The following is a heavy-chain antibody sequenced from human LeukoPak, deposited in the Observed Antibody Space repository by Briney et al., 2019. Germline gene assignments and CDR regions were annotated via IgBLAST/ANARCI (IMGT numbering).Heavy chain of an antibody. J-gene: IGHJ4*02. CDR1: GYTFTSYY. D-gene: IGHD6-13*01. V-gene: IGHV1-46*01. Sequence: GASVKVSCKASGYTFTSYYMHWVRQAPGQGLEWMGIINPSGGSTSYAQKFQGRVTMTRDTSTSTVYMELSSLRSEDTAVYYCARDTPRYSSSWYGVDYWGQGTLVTVSS. CDR2: INPSGGST. CDR3: ARDTPRYSSSWYGVDY.